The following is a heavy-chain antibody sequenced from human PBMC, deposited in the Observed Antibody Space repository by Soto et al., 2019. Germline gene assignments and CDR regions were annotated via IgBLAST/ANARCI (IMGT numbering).Heavy chain of an antibody. J-gene: IGHJ1*01. CDR3: ARYSSSWSEYLQY. CDR2: MNLGGSG. D-gene: IGHD6-13*01. V-gene: IGHV4-34*01. Sequence: SETLSLTCALYGGSFSGYYWSWIRQTPGKRLEWIGDMNLGGSGNYNPSLKSRVTFSMDPSKNQFSLKLESVIAADTAVYYCARYSSSWSEYLQYWGRGSLVTVSS. CDR1: GGSFSGYY.